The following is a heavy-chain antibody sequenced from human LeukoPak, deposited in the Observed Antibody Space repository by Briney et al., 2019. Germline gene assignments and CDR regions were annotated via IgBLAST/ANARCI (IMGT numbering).Heavy chain of an antibody. CDR2: TYYRSKWYN. V-gene: IGHV6-1*01. CDR3: ARGVNKAFDI. Sequence: SQTLSLTCAISGDSVSSNIVAWNWIRQSPSRGLEWLGRTYYRSKWYNDYAVSVKSRITINPDTSKNQFSLQLNSVTPEDTAVYYCARGVNKAFDIWGQGTMVTVSS. D-gene: IGHD1/OR15-1a*01. J-gene: IGHJ3*02. CDR1: GDSVSSNIVA.